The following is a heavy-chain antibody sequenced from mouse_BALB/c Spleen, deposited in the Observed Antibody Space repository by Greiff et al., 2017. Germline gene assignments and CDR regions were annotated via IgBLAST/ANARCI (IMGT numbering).Heavy chain of an antibody. Sequence: EVQLQQSGPELVKPGASVKISCKASGYSFTGYFMNWVMQSHGKSLEWIGRINPYNGDTFYNQKFKGKATLTVDKSSSTAHMELRSLASEDSAVYYCARSVQGYFDVWGAGTTVTVSS. V-gene: IGHV1-20*02. CDR2: INPYNGDT. J-gene: IGHJ1*01. CDR3: ARSVQGYFDV. CDR1: GYSFTGYF.